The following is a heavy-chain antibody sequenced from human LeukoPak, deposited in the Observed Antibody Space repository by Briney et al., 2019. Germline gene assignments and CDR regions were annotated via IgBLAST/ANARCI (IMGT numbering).Heavy chain of an antibody. CDR3: ARGGDEYQLDFDY. D-gene: IGHD2-2*01. CDR1: GFTFSSYW. J-gene: IGHJ4*02. Sequence: GGSLRLSCAASGFTFSSYWMHWVRQAPGKGLVWVSRINTDGSSTSYADSVKGRFTISRDNAKNTLYLQMNSLRAEDTAVYYCARGGDEYQLDFDYWGQGTLVTVSS. CDR2: INTDGSST. V-gene: IGHV3-74*01.